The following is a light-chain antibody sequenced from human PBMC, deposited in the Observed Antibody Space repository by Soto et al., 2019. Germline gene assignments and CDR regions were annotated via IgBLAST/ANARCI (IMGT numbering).Light chain of an antibody. CDR1: QSVSSSY. CDR2: GAS. J-gene: IGKJ2*01. V-gene: IGKV3-20*01. Sequence: EIVLTQSPGTLSLSPGERATLSCRASQSVSSSYLAWYQQKPGQAPRLLIYGASSRTTGIPDRFSGSGSGTDFTLTISRLEPEDCAVYYCQQYGSSPPYTFGQATKLEIK. CDR3: QQYGSSPPYT.